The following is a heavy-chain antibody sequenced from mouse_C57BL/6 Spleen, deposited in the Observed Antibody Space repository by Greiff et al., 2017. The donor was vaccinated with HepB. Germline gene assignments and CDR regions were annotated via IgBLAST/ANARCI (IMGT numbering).Heavy chain of an antibody. J-gene: IGHJ4*01. Sequence: DVQLVESGGGLVKPGGSLKLSCAASGFTFSSYTMSWVRQTPEKRLEWVATISGGGGNTYYPDSVKGRFTISRDNAKNTLYLQMSSLRSEDTALYYCARQGGNYGYYAMDYWGQGTSVTVSS. CDR2: ISGGGGNT. V-gene: IGHV5-9*01. CDR1: GFTFSSYT. CDR3: ARQGGNYGYYAMDY. D-gene: IGHD2-1*01.